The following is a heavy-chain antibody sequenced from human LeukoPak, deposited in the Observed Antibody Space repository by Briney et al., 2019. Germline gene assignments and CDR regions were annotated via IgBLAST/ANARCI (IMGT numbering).Heavy chain of an antibody. CDR3: ARLPTYGSPAG. Sequence: PGGSLRLSCAASGFTFDDYARHWVRQAPGRGLEWVSGISWSSDNIDYADSVKGRFTISGDNAKNSLNSLRAEDTAVYYCARLPTYGSPAGWGQGTLVTVSS. CDR1: GFTFDDYA. D-gene: IGHD4-17*01. CDR2: ISWSSDNI. J-gene: IGHJ4*02. V-gene: IGHV3-9*01.